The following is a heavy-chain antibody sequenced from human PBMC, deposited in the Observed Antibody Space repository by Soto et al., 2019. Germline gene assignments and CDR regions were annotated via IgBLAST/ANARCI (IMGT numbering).Heavy chain of an antibody. CDR1: GFTFSDHY. J-gene: IGHJ6*03. D-gene: IGHD6-25*01. Sequence: GGSLRLSCAASGFTFSDHYMDWVRQAPGKGLEWVGRTRNKANSYTTEYAASVKGRFTISRDDSKNSLYLQMNSLKTEDTAVYYCARDDTGYPHYYYMDVWGKGTTVTVSS. V-gene: IGHV3-72*01. CDR3: ARDDTGYPHYYYMDV. CDR2: TRNKANSYTT.